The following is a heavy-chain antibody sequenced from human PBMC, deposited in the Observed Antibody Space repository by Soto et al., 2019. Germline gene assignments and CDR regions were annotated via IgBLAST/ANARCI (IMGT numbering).Heavy chain of an antibody. CDR3: ARAFDCTRPTAY. V-gene: IGHV3-74*01. Sequence: EVLLVESGGGLVQPGGSLRLSCAASGFTFSSYWMYWVRQAPGKGLVWLSRINGDGSYTSYADSVKGRYTISRDNAKTRDYLQMPRLRAEDTALSYCARAFDCTRPTAYWGQGTLVTVSS. J-gene: IGHJ4*02. CDR2: INGDGSYT. CDR1: GFTFSSYW. D-gene: IGHD2-8*01.